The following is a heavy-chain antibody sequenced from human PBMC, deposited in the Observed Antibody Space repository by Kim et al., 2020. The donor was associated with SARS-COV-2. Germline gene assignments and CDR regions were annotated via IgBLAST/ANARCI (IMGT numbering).Heavy chain of an antibody. CDR1: GGSINSGGYS. V-gene: IGHV4-30-2*01. CDR3: ARNLVRGPLRVCFDP. J-gene: IGHJ5*02. Sequence: SETLSLTCTVSGGSINSGGYSWSWIRQPPGKGLEYIGYIYHSGATYYNPSLKSRLTMSVDRSKNQFSLHLTSVTAADTAVYYCARNLVRGPLRVCFDP. CDR2: IYHSGAT. D-gene: IGHD3-10*01.